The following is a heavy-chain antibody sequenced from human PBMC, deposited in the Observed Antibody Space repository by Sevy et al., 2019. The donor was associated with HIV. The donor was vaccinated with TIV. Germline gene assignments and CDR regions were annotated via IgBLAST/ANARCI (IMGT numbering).Heavy chain of an antibody. Sequence: ASVKVSCRASGYTFTSYYMHWARQAPGQGLEWLGIINPSGGSTSYAQKFQGRVTMTRDTSTSTVYMELSSLRSDDTAVYYCARGGGDSSGYSEGYDTFDIWGQGTMVTVSS. CDR3: ARGGGDSSGYSEGYDTFDI. V-gene: IGHV1-46*03. D-gene: IGHD3-22*01. J-gene: IGHJ3*02. CDR2: INPSGGST. CDR1: GYTFTSYY.